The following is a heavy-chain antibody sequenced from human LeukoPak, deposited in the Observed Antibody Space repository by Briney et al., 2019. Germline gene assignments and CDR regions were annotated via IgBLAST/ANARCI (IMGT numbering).Heavy chain of an antibody. V-gene: IGHV3-74*01. J-gene: IGHJ4*02. Sequence: GGSLRLSCAASGLRFSDYWMFWVRQAPGKGPVWVSHISTDGTSTTYADSVKGRFTISRDNAKNTMYLHMNSLRVEDTAVYYCARFSSAGEDYWGQGTLVTVSS. D-gene: IGHD2-15*01. CDR3: ARFSSAGEDY. CDR2: ISTDGTST. CDR1: GLRFSDYW.